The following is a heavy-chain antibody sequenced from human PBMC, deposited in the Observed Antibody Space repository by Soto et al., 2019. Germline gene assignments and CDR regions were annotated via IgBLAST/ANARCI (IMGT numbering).Heavy chain of an antibody. J-gene: IGHJ6*02. CDR3: ARSDLYDSPLSYGMDV. CDR2: ISAYNGNT. CDR1: GYTFTSYG. D-gene: IGHD3-3*01. V-gene: IGHV1-18*01. Sequence: ASVKVSCKASGYTFTSYGISWVRQAPGQGLEWMGWISAYNGNTNYAQKLQGRVTMTTDTSTSTAYMELRSLRSDDTAVYYCARSDLYDSPLSYGMDVWGPGTTVTVSS.